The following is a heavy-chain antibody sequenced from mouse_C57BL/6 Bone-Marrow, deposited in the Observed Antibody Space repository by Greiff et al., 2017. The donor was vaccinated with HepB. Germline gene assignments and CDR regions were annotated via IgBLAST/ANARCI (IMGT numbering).Heavy chain of an antibody. CDR3: ARAFYYYGSSPWYFDV. CDR1: GFTFSDYY. J-gene: IGHJ1*03. D-gene: IGHD1-1*01. Sequence: DVKVVESGGGLVQPGGSLKLSCAASGFTFSDYYMYWVRQTPEKRLEWVAYISNGGGSTYYPDTVKGRFTISRDNAKNTLYLQMSRLKSEDTAMYYCARAFYYYGSSPWYFDVWGTGTTVTVSS. CDR2: ISNGGGST. V-gene: IGHV5-12*01.